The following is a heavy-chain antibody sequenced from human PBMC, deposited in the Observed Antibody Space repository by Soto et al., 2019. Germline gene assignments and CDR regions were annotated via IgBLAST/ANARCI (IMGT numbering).Heavy chain of an antibody. V-gene: IGHV1-3*01. D-gene: IGHD5-12*01. CDR2: INAGNGNT. Sequence: ASVKVSCKASGYTFTSYAMHWVRQAPGQRLEWMGWINAGNGNTKYSQKFQGRVTITRDTSASTAYMELSSLRSEDTAVYYCARADWSWLRSNWFAPWGQGTLVTVSS. CDR1: GYTFTSYA. J-gene: IGHJ5*02. CDR3: ARADWSWLRSNWFAP.